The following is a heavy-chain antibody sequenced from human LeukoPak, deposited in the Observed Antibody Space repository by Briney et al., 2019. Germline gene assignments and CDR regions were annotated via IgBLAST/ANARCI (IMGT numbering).Heavy chain of an antibody. J-gene: IGHJ5*02. V-gene: IGHV4-59*11. Sequence: SETLSLTCTVSGGSISSHYWSWIRQPPGKGLEWIGYIYYSGSTNYNPSLKSRVTISVDTSKNQFSLKLSSVTAADTAVYYCANYSGYLLTWGQGTLVTVSS. CDR2: IYYSGST. D-gene: IGHD5-12*01. CDR1: GGSISSHY. CDR3: ANYSGYLLT.